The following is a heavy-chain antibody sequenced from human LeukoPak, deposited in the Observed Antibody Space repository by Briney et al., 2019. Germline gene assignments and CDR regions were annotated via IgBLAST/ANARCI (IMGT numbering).Heavy chain of an antibody. J-gene: IGHJ5*02. CDR1: GDSVSSNSAA. D-gene: IGHD6-19*01. Sequence: PQTLSLTCAISGDSVSSNSAAWNWIRQSPSRGLEWLGRTYYRSKWYNDYAVSVKSRITINPDTSKNQFSLQLNSVTPEDTAVYYCARENSSGWFNKHNWFDPWGQGTLVTVSS. CDR2: TYYRSKWYN. CDR3: ARENSSGWFNKHNWFDP. V-gene: IGHV6-1*01.